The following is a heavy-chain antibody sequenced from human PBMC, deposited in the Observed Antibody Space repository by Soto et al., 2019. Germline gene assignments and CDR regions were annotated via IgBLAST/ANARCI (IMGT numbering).Heavy chain of an antibody. CDR3: ARDQWDYDILTGYYKKNYYYGMDV. J-gene: IGHJ6*02. CDR1: GFTFSSYA. CDR2: ISYDGSNK. D-gene: IGHD3-9*01. V-gene: IGHV3-30-3*01. Sequence: PGGSLRLSCAASGFTFSSYAMSWVRQAPGKGLEWVAVISYDGSNKYYADSVKGRFTISRDNSKNTLYLQMNSLRAEDTAVYYCARDQWDYDILTGYYKKNYYYGMDVWGQGTTVTVSS.